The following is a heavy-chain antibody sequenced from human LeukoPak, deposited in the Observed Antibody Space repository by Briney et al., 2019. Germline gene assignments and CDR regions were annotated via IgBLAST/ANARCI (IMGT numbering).Heavy chain of an antibody. CDR3: ARVGVRGVIYYYMDV. V-gene: IGHV3-21*01. CDR2: ISSSSSYI. J-gene: IGHJ6*03. CDR1: GFTFSSYS. Sequence: GESLRLSCAASGFTFSSYSMNWVRQAPGKGLEWVSSISSSSSYIYYADSVKGRFTISRDNAKNSLYLQMNSLRAEDTAVYYCARVGVRGVIYYYMDVWGKGTTVTVSS. D-gene: IGHD3-10*01.